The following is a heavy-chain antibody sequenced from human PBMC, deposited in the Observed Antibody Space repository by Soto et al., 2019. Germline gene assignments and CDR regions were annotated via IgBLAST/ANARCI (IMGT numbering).Heavy chain of an antibody. Sequence: XSVKVSCKASGYTFITYAMHWVRQAPGQRLEWMGWINAENGNTKYSQKFQGRVTITRDTSASTAYMELSSLRSEDTAVYYCARDIRGMLIIGVSDCWGQGTLVTVSS. V-gene: IGHV1-3*01. J-gene: IGHJ4*02. CDR1: GYTFITYA. CDR3: ARDIRGMLIIGVSDC. D-gene: IGHD3-16*01. CDR2: INAENGNT.